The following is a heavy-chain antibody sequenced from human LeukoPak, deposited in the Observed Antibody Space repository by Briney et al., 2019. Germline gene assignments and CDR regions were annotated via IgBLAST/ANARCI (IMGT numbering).Heavy chain of an antibody. D-gene: IGHD6-19*01. CDR2: IIPIFGTA. Sequence: ASVKVSCKASGGTFSSYAISWVRQAPGQGLEWMGGIIPIFGTANYAQKFQGRVTMTEDTSTDTAYMELSSLRSEDTAVYYCATSYIAVAGTSSYWFDPWGQGTLVTVSS. V-gene: IGHV1-69*06. CDR1: GGTFSSYA. CDR3: ATSYIAVAGTSSYWFDP. J-gene: IGHJ5*02.